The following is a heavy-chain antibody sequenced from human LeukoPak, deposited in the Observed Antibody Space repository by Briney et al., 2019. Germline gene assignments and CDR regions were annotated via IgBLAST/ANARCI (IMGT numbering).Heavy chain of an antibody. CDR3: AVHRDRIVGAASAFDY. D-gene: IGHD1-26*01. Sequence: PGGSLRLSCAASGFTFSIYSMNWVRQAPGKGLEWVSSISSSSNYIYYADSVKGRFTISRDNAKNSLYLQMNSLRAEDTAVYYCAVHRDRIVGAASAFDYWGQGTLVTVSS. CDR1: GFTFSIYS. CDR2: ISSSSNYI. J-gene: IGHJ4*02. V-gene: IGHV3-21*01.